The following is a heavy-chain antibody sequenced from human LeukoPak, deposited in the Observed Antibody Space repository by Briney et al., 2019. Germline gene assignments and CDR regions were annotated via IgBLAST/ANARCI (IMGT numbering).Heavy chain of an antibody. J-gene: IGHJ5*02. V-gene: IGHV5-51*01. CDR3: ARQRAYSWFDP. CDR2: IYPGDSDT. Sequence: GESLKISFKGSGYSFTSYWIGWVRQMPGKGLERMGIIYPGDSDTRYSPSFQGQVTISADKSISTAYLQWSSLKASDTAMYYCARQRAYSWFDPWGQGTLVTVSS. CDR1: GYSFTSYW.